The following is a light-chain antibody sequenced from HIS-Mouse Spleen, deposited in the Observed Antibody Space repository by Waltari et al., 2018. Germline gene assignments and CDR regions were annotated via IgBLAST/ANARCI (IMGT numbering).Light chain of an antibody. J-gene: IGKJ5*01. CDR1: QSVLYSSNNKNY. Sequence: DIVMTQTPDSMAVSLGERATINCQSSQSVLYSSNNKNYLAWYQPKPGQPPKLLIYWASTRESGVPDRFSGSGSGTDFTLTISSLQAEDVAVYYCQQYYSTPITFGQGTRLEIK. V-gene: IGKV4-1*01. CDR2: WAS. CDR3: QQYYSTPIT.